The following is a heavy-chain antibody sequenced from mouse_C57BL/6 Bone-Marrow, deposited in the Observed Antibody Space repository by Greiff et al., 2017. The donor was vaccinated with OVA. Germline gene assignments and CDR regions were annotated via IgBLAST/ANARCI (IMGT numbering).Heavy chain of an antibody. CDR3: ARLRPAMDY. CDR2: ISGGGGNT. V-gene: IGHV5-9*01. J-gene: IGHJ4*01. Sequence: EVMLVESGGGLVKPGGSLKLSCAASGFTFSSYTMSWVRQTPEKRLEWVATISGGGGNTYYPDSVKGRFTISRDNAKNTLYLQMSSLRSEDTALYYCARLRPAMDYWGQGTSVTVSS. CDR1: GFTFSSYT.